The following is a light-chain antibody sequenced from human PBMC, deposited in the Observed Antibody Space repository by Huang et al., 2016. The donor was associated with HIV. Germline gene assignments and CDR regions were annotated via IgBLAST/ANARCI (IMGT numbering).Light chain of an antibody. J-gene: IGKJ2*01. V-gene: IGKV3-20*01. CDR1: QSVSTDY. CDR3: QQYGGSLYT. CDR2: GAS. Sequence: EIVLTQSPGTLSLSPGERVTLSCRASQSVSTDYLAWYQQRPGQAPRLRIYGASSRATGIPERFRGSGSGTEFTLTISGLEPEDFAVYYCQQYGGSLYTFGQGTKLEIK.